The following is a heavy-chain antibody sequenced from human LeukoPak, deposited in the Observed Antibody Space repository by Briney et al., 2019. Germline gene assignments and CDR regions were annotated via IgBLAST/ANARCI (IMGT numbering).Heavy chain of an antibody. V-gene: IGHV3-7*01. CDR3: ARELRTFDS. D-gene: IGHD3-16*01. CDR2: IKHNGDEL. CDR1: GFTFSSYW. Sequence: GGSLRLSCAASGFTFSSYWMTWVRQAPGKGLEWVANIKHNGDELNYVDSVEDRFTISRDNAKNSLYLHMTSPRAEDTAVYYCARELRTFDSWGQGTLVTVSS. J-gene: IGHJ4*02.